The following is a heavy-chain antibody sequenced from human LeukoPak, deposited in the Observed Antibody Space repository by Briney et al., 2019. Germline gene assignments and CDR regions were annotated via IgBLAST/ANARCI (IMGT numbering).Heavy chain of an antibody. J-gene: IGHJ3*02. Sequence: GGSLRLSCVASEFTFSAYGMSWVRQAPGTGLEWVSSISGSGSSIHYKESVKGRFTISRDNAKNSLYLQMNSLRAEDTAVYYCASGRGSYTSAFDIWGQGTMVTVSS. CDR1: EFTFSAYG. CDR3: ASGRGSYTSAFDI. V-gene: IGHV3-21*01. D-gene: IGHD1-26*01. CDR2: ISGSGSSI.